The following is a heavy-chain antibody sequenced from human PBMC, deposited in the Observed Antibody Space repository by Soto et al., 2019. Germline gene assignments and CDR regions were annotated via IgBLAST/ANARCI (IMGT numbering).Heavy chain of an antibody. CDR3: ARGGGSESFEY. J-gene: IGHJ4*02. V-gene: IGHV4-30-2*01. CDR1: GASITVWGYS. CDR2: INCLTTS. Sequence: SETLSLTCTVSGASITVWGYSWSRIRQTPGKGREWFGYINCLTTSFYNPSFGRRLTLSIDGAKNQFSLKLHSMSAAARAVYFCARGGGSESFEYWGQGIRVTVS. D-gene: IGHD1-26*01.